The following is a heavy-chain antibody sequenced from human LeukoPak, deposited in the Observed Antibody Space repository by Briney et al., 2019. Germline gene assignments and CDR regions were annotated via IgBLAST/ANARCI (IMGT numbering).Heavy chain of an antibody. V-gene: IGHV4-30-2*01. CDR2: IYHSGST. D-gene: IGHD1-26*01. J-gene: IGHJ4*02. CDR1: GGSISSGGYY. CDR3: AVGGGATSPAFDY. Sequence: SQTLSLTCTVSGGSISSGGYYWSWIRQPPGKGLEWIGYIYHSGSTYYNPSLKGRVTISVDTSKNQFPLKLSSVTAADTAVYYCAVGGGATSPAFDYWGQGTLVTVSS.